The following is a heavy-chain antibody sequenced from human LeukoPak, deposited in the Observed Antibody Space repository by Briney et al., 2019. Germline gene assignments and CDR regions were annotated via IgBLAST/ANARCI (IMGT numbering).Heavy chain of an antibody. CDR1: GGSISGYY. D-gene: IGHD1-1*01. CDR3: LRHTAATTLDY. CDR2: IAHSGST. J-gene: IGHJ4*02. V-gene: IGHV4-59*08. Sequence: SETLSLTCSVSGGSISGYYWSWVRQPPGKGLEWVGYIAHSGSTYYNPSLKSRVTISVDTPKNQFSLRLSSVTAADTAVYYCLRHTAATTLDYWGQGTLVTVSS.